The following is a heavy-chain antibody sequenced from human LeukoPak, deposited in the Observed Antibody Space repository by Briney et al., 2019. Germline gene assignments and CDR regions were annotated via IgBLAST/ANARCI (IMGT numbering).Heavy chain of an antibody. CDR1: GFTFSSYA. Sequence: GGSLRLSCAASGFTFSSYAMKSVRQAPGKGLEWVSGISNSGGSTYYADSVKGRFTISRDNSKNTLYLQMNSLRAEDTAVYYCAKDTSSSFDYWGQGTLVTVSS. CDR3: AKDTSSSFDY. D-gene: IGHD6-6*01. CDR2: ISNSGGST. V-gene: IGHV3-23*01. J-gene: IGHJ4*02.